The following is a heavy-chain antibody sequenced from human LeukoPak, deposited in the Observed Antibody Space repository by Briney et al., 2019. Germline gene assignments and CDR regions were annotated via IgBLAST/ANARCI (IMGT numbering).Heavy chain of an antibody. CDR1: GFTFCSFA. Sequence: GGSLRLSCAASGFTFCSFAMSWVRQGPGEGLECVSTISVSGSTTYYADSVKGRFTISRDSSKNTLYLHMKSVRAEDTAVYYCAKGRRFLEWLFLLPWGQGILVTATS. J-gene: IGHJ5*02. V-gene: IGHV3-23*01. D-gene: IGHD3-3*01. CDR3: AKGRRFLEWLFLLP. CDR2: ISVSGSTT.